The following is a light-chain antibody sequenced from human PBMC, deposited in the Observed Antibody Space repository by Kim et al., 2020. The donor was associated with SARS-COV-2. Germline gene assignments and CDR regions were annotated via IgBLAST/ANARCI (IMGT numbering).Light chain of an antibody. Sequence: VSPGQTASITCSGDKLGDKYACWYQQKPGQSPVLVIYQDSKRPSGIPERFSGSNSGNTATLAISGTQAMDEADYYCQAWDSSKWVFGGGTQLTVL. V-gene: IGLV3-1*01. CDR2: QDS. CDR1: KLGDKY. CDR3: QAWDSSKWV. J-gene: IGLJ3*02.